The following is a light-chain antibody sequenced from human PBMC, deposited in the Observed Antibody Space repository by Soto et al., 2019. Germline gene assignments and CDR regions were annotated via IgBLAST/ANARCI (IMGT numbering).Light chain of an antibody. Sequence: EIVLTQSPGTLSLSPGERATLSCRASQSVSSNYLAWYQQKPGQAPRLLTFGASSRATGIPDRFSASGSGTDFTLTISRLEPEDFAVYYCQQYGTSPWTF. CDR2: GAS. V-gene: IGKV3-20*01. J-gene: IGKJ1*01. CDR1: QSVSSNY. CDR3: QQYGTSPWT.